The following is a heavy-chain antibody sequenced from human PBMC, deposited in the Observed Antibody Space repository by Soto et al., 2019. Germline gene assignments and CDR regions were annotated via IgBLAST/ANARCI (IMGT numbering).Heavy chain of an antibody. CDR1: GFTFSSYA. CDR2: ISGSGGST. Sequence: GGSLRLSCAASGFTFSSYAMSWVRQAPGKGLEWVSAISGSGGSTYYADSVKGRFTISRDNSKNTLYLQMNSLRAEDTAVYYCAKDPYSSGWFQEGFDPWGQGTLVTVSS. D-gene: IGHD6-19*01. V-gene: IGHV3-23*01. J-gene: IGHJ5*02. CDR3: AKDPYSSGWFQEGFDP.